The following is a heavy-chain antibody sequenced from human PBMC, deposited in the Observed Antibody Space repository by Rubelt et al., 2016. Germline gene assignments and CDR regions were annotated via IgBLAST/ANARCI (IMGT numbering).Heavy chain of an antibody. Sequence: QLQLPESGPGLLRPSETLSLTCSVSGGSLRGSSFYWAWIRPPPGKGLEWIGSISYSGSTSYNPSLQSRVTISVDTSNNQISLNLISGTAADTAVYYCAREPKPDSGIPTGAFDIWGQGTIVTVSS. D-gene: IGHD1-26*01. CDR2: ISYSGST. CDR1: GGSLRGSSFY. V-gene: IGHV4-39*07. J-gene: IGHJ3*02. CDR3: AREPKPDSGIPTGAFDI.